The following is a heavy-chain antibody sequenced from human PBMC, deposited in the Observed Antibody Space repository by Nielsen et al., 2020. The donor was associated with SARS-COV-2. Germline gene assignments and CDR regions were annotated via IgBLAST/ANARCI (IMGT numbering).Heavy chain of an antibody. J-gene: IGHJ4*02. CDR1: GYSISRGYY. D-gene: IGHD2/OR15-2a*01. Sequence: GSLRLSCSVSGYSISRGYYWGWIRPAPAKGREWIGNMFHNGRTYYNPSLKSRVTMSVDTSQNQFSLKMTSVTAADTAVYYCASFHASGYFQSWGPGTLVTVSS. CDR2: MFHNGRT. V-gene: IGHV4-38-2*01. CDR3: ASFHASGYFQS.